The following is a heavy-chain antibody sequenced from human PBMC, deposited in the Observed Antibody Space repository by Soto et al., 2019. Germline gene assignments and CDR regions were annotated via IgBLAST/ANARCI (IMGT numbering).Heavy chain of an antibody. V-gene: IGHV3-74*01. CDR2: INSDGSST. J-gene: IGHJ4*02. CDR3: AVAVAGPTAIGY. Sequence: EVQLVESGGGLVQPGGSLRLSCAASGFTFSSYWMHWVRQAPGKGLVWVSRINSDGSSTSYADSVKGRFTISRDNAENPLVLQMNRPGAEDTGVYYCAVAVAGPTAIGYWGQGTLVTVSS. CDR1: GFTFSSYW. D-gene: IGHD6-19*01.